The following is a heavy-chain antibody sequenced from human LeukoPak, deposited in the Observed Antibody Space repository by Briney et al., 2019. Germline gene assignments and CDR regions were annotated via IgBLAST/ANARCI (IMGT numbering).Heavy chain of an antibody. J-gene: IGHJ4*02. D-gene: IGHD6-13*01. Sequence: GASVKVSCKASGYTFTRYGISWVRQAPGQGLEWMGWISTYNGNTKYAQKLQGRVTITTDTSTSTAYMELRSLRSDDTAVYYCARSSSFSGDIAAAGTLDYWGQGTLVTVSS. V-gene: IGHV1-18*04. CDR1: GYTFTRYG. CDR3: ARSSSFSGDIAAAGTLDY. CDR2: ISTYNGNT.